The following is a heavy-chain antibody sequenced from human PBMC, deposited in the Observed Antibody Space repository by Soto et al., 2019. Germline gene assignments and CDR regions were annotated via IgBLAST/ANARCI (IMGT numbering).Heavy chain of an antibody. J-gene: IGHJ3*02. CDR1: GYTFTSYY. D-gene: IGHD2-21*02. V-gene: IGHV1-46*01. CDR2: INPSGGST. Sequence: ASVKVSCKASGYTFTSYYMHWVRQAPGQGLEWMGIINPSGGSTSYAQKFQGRVTMTRDTSTSTVYMELSSLRSEDTAVYYCARDHGGTVVTPAFDIWGKGTMVTVSS. CDR3: ARDHGGTVVTPAFDI.